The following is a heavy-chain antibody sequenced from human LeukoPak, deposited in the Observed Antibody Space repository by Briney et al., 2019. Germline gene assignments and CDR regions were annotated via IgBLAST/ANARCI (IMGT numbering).Heavy chain of an antibody. J-gene: IGHJ6*03. V-gene: IGHV3-30*02. CDR2: IRYNGDNK. CDR3: AKRVVIRSTDYFYYYIRV. CDR1: GFSFSDYG. D-gene: IGHD3-3*01. Sequence: PGGSLRLSCEASGFSFSDYGMHWVRQAPGKGLEWVAFIRYNGDNKYYADSVKGRFTVSRDNSQSTLYLQMNSLRVEDTAVYYCAKRVVIRSTDYFYYYIRVWGKGTTVTVSS.